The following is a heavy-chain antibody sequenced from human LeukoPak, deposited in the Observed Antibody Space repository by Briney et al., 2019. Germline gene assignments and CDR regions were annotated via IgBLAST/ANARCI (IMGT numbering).Heavy chain of an antibody. V-gene: IGHV4-34*01. CDR2: INHSGST. CDR1: GGSFSGYY. Sequence: PSGTLSLTCAVYGGSFSGYYWSWIRQPPGKGLEWIGEINHSGSTNYNPSLKSRVTISVDTSKNQFSLKLSSVTAADTAVYYCARGLYYYGSGSYFSPPPFAYWGQGTLVTVSS. D-gene: IGHD3-10*01. CDR3: ARGLYYYGSGSYFSPPPFAY. J-gene: IGHJ4*02.